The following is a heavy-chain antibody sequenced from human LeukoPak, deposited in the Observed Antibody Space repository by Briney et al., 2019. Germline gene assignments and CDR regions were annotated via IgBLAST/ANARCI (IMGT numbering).Heavy chain of an antibody. CDR1: GFTFSSYW. CDR2: ITTGSHYI. J-gene: IGHJ4*02. V-gene: IGHV3-21*01. D-gene: IGHD2-2*01. Sequence: GGSLRLSCAASGFTFSSYWMHWVRQAPGKGLEWVSLITTGSHYIYYADSVKGRFTISRDNAKSSLFLQMNSLRAEDTAVYYCAAMRACSSTTCNPFDKWGQGTLVTVSS. CDR3: AAMRACSSTTCNPFDK.